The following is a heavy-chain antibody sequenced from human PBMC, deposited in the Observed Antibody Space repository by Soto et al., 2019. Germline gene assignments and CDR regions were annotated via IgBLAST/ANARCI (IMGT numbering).Heavy chain of an antibody. J-gene: IGHJ3*02. CDR1: GGSISSSSYY. CDR3: ARPKEAVADVTAFDI. D-gene: IGHD6-19*01. Sequence: QLQLQESGPGLVKPSETLSLTCTVSGGSISSSSYYWGWIRQPPGKGLEWIGSIYYSGSTYYNPSLKSRVTISVDTSKNQFSLKLSSVTAADTAVYYCARPKEAVADVTAFDIWGQGTMVTVSS. CDR2: IYYSGST. V-gene: IGHV4-39*01.